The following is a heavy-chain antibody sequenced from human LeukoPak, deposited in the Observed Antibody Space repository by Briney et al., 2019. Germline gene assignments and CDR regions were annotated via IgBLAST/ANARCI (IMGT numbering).Heavy chain of an antibody. CDR3: ARGRNYVSDYYFDV. D-gene: IGHD1-7*01. CDR2: ISHEGAS. V-gene: IGHV4-34*01. J-gene: IGHJ6*03. Sequence: PSETLSLTCAVYGVALRGYYWSWIRQSPEKGLEWIGEISHEGASIYNPSLKSRVTLSVDMSKNQFSLKLRSVTAADTAVYYCARGRNYVSDYYFDVWGKGTTVIVSS. CDR1: GVALRGYY.